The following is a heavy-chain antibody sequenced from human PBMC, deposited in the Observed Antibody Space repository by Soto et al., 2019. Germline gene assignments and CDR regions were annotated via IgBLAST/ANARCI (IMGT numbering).Heavy chain of an antibody. CDR1: GGSISSGGYY. J-gene: IGHJ4*02. D-gene: IGHD2-2*01. V-gene: IGHV4-30-4*08. Sequence: PSETLSLTCPVSGGSISSGGYYWSWIRQPPGKGLEWIGHIHYDGSTYYNPSLMRRVTISLDTSKNQFFLKLNSVTAADTAVYYCARCASTCSLDFWGQGTLVTVSS. CDR3: ARCASTCSLDF. CDR2: IHYDGST.